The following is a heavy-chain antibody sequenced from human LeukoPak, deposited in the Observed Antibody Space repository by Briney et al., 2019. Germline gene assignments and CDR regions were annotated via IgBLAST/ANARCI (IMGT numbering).Heavy chain of an antibody. CDR1: GYTFTSYA. CDR3: ARDQYYYDSSGYYIDAFDI. V-gene: IGHV1-2*02. D-gene: IGHD3-22*01. Sequence: ASVKVSCKASGYTFTSYAMNWVRQAPGQGLEWMGWINPNSGGTNYAQKFQGRVTMTRDTSISTAYMELSRLRSDDTAVYYCARDQYYYDSSGYYIDAFDIWGQGTMVTVSS. J-gene: IGHJ3*02. CDR2: INPNSGGT.